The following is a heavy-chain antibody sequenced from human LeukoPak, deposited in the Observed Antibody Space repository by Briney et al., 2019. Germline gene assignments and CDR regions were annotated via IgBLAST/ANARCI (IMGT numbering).Heavy chain of an antibody. Sequence: PSETLSLTCTVSGGSISSYYWSWIRQPPGKGLEWIGYIYYNGSTNYNPSLKSRVTMSVDTSKNQFSLNLSSVTAADTAVYYCARFSSIAAAFDYWGLGTLVTVSS. CDR2: IYYNGST. CDR1: GGSISSYY. D-gene: IGHD6-13*01. V-gene: IGHV4-59*12. CDR3: ARFSSIAAAFDY. J-gene: IGHJ4*02.